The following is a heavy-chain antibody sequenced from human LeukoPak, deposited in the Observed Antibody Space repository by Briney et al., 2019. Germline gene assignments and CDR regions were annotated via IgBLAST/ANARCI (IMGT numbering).Heavy chain of an antibody. J-gene: IGHJ5*02. CDR2: INPNTGGT. D-gene: IGHD5-18*01. V-gene: IGHV1-2*02. CDR3: ARDIGSGYSYGLYNWFDP. CDR1: GYTFTGYY. Sequence: ASVKVSCKASGYTFTGYYMHWVRQAPGQGLEWMGWINPNTGGTNYAQKFQGRVTMTSDTSITTAYMELSRLRSDDTAVYYCARDIGSGYSYGLYNWFDPWGQGTLVIVSS.